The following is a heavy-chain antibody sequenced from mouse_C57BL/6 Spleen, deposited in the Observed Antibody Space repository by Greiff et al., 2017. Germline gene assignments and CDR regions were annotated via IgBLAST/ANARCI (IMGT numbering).Heavy chain of an antibody. Sequence: QVQLQQSGAELVKPGASVKMSCTASGYTFTTYPIEWMKQNHGKSLEWIGNFHPYNDDTNYNEKFKGKGTLTVEKSSSTVYLKLNRLTSNDSAVYDCGGRRDYYGGFAYWGQGNLVTVSA. D-gene: IGHD1-2*01. CDR3: GGRRDYYGGFAY. V-gene: IGHV1-47*01. CDR2: FHPYNDDT. CDR1: GYTFTTYP. J-gene: IGHJ3*01.